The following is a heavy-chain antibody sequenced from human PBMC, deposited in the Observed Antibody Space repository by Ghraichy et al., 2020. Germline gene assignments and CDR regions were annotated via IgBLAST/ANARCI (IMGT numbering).Heavy chain of an antibody. CDR2: IYYSGST. CDR3: ARQGPECSGGSCYSGDIDY. J-gene: IGHJ4*02. V-gene: IGHV4-39*01. Sequence: GSLSLTCTVSGGSISSSSYYWGWIRQPPGKGLEWIGSIYYSGSTYYNPSLKSRVTISVDTSKNQFSLKLSSVTAADTAVYYCARQGPECSGGSCYSGDIDYWAREPWSPSPQ. CDR1: GGSISSSSYY. D-gene: IGHD2-15*01.